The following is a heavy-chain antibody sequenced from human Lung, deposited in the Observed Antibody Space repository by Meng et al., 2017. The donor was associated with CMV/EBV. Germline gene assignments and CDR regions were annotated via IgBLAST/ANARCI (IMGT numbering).Heavy chain of an antibody. V-gene: IGHV4-4*03. CDR1: GGPIRSSNW. J-gene: IGHJ4*02. Sequence: QVSLQDVGPGCGTPPGPLALTLAVSGGPIRSSNWWSWVRQPPGKGLEWIGEIYHSGSTNYNPSLKSRVTISVDKSKNQFSLKLSSVTAADTAAYYCARVVTALWGYYFDYWGQGTLVTVSS. CDR3: ARVVTALWGYYFDY. CDR2: IYHSGST. D-gene: IGHD2-21*02.